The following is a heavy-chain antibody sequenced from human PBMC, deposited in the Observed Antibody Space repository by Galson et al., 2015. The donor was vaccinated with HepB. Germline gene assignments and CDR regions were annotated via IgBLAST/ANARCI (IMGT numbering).Heavy chain of an antibody. J-gene: IGHJ6*02. D-gene: IGHD3-16*01. CDR3: VRHLDGYAYHYGLDV. Sequence: SLRLSCAASGFTFSTFWMTWVRQAPGKGLEWVANIKQDGSEKYYVDSVRGRFTISRDNAKNSLYLQMNSLRAEDTAVYYCVRHLDGYAYHYGLDVWGQGTTVTVSS. V-gene: IGHV3-7*01. CDR2: IKQDGSEK. CDR1: GFTFSTFW.